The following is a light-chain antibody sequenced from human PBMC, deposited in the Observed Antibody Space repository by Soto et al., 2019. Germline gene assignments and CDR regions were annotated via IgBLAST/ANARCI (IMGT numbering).Light chain of an antibody. CDR1: QNINTY. Sequence: DIPMTQSPSSLSASVGDRVTITCRASQNINTYLNWYQQKPGKAPKLLIFEASSLQSGVPSRFSGSGSRTDFTLTISSLQPEDFATYYCQQSSTAPFTFGRGTKVDIK. J-gene: IGKJ3*01. V-gene: IGKV1-39*01. CDR3: QQSSTAPFT. CDR2: EAS.